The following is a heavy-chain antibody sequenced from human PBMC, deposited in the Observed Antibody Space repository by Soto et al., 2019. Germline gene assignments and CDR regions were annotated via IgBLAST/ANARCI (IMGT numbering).Heavy chain of an antibody. J-gene: IGHJ6*02. D-gene: IGHD2-21*01. V-gene: IGHV1-69*08. CDR1: GDTFSSYV. CDR3: ARRRYCGYDCYHKHYYGMDV. Sequence: QVQLVQSGAELKKTGSSVKVSCRASGDTFSSYVVNWVRQAPGRGLEWMGRIITVLGTTDYAQNFKGRVTITAEKSTKTVYMELRSLRSEDTAVYYCARRRYCGYDCYHKHYYGMDVWDQGTTVTVAS. CDR2: IITVLGTT.